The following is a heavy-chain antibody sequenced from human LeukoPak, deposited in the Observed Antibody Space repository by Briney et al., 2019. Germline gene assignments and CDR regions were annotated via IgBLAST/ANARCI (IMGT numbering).Heavy chain of an antibody. Sequence: SVKVSCKASGGTFSSYAISWVRQAPGQGLEWMGRIIPILGIANYAQKFQGRVTITADKSTSTAYMELSSLRSEDTAVYYCARVLNNWGGVGYFDLWGRGTLVTVSS. CDR2: IIPILGIA. J-gene: IGHJ2*01. CDR1: GGTFSSYA. D-gene: IGHD7-27*01. CDR3: ARVLNNWGGVGYFDL. V-gene: IGHV1-69*04.